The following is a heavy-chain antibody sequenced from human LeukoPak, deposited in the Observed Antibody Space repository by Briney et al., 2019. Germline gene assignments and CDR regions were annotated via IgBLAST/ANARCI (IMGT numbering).Heavy chain of an antibody. J-gene: IGHJ4*02. CDR2: IYPDDSDI. Sequence: GESLKISCKGSGYSFTSYWIGWVRQMPEKGLEWMGIIYPDDSDIRYSPSFQGQVTISADKSISTAYLQWSSLKASDTAMYYCARGRDSSGWYMGDYWGQGTLVTVSS. CDR1: GYSFTSYW. D-gene: IGHD6-19*01. V-gene: IGHV5-51*01. CDR3: ARGRDSSGWYMGDY.